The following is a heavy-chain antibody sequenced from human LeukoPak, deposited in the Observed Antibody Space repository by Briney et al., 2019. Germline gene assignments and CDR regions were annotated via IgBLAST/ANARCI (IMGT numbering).Heavy chain of an antibody. V-gene: IGHV4-30-2*01. Sequence: SETLSLTCAVSGGSISSGGYSWSWIRQPPGKGLEWIGYIYHSGSTYYNPSLKSRVTISVDRSKNQFSLKLSSVTAADTAVNYCARSEYCSSTSCYSPDYFDYWGQGTLVTVSS. CDR1: GGSISSGGYS. D-gene: IGHD2-2*02. CDR2: IYHSGST. J-gene: IGHJ4*02. CDR3: ARSEYCSSTSCYSPDYFDY.